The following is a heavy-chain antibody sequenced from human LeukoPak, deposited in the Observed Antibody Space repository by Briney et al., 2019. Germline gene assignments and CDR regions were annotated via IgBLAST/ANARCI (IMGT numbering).Heavy chain of an antibody. Sequence: SETLSLTCTVSGGSISSGGYYWNWIRQHPGKGLEWIGYIYYSGSTYYNPSLKSRVTISVDTSKNQFSLKLSSVTAADTAVYYCARGPTVTTEDYWGQGTLVTVSS. CDR1: GGSISSGGYY. J-gene: IGHJ4*02. CDR3: ARGPTVTTEDY. D-gene: IGHD4-17*01. CDR2: IYYSGST. V-gene: IGHV4-31*03.